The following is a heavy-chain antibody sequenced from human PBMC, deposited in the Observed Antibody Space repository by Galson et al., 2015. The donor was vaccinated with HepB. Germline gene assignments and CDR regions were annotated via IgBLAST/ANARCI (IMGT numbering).Heavy chain of an antibody. D-gene: IGHD6-19*01. V-gene: IGHV1-2*02. CDR1: GYTFTGSY. CDR2: INLNNGGT. Sequence: SVKVSCKASGYTFTGSYMHWVRQAPGQGLEWMGWINLNNGGTNYAQKFQGRVTMTRATSIRTVYMELSRLRSDDTAVYYCAARITVAGQFDYWGQGTLVTASS. CDR3: AARITVAGQFDY. J-gene: IGHJ4*02.